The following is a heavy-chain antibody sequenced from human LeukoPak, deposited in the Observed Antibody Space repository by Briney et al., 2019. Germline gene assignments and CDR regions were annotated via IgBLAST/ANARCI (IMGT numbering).Heavy chain of an antibody. CDR2: ILYSGTTT. CDR1: GGSISPYY. Sequence: PSETLSLTCTVSGGSISPYYWSWIRQTPGKGLEWIGYILYSGTTTNYTPSLKSRVTISVDTSKDQFSLKLSSVTAADTAVYYCARAGDWNDLVYWGQGTLVTVSS. D-gene: IGHD1-1*01. CDR3: ARAGDWNDLVY. J-gene: IGHJ4*02. V-gene: IGHV4-59*01.